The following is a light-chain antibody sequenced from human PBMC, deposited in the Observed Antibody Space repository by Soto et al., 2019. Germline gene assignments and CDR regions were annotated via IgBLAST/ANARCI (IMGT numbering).Light chain of an antibody. CDR1: QSISSY. Sequence: IQLTQSQSSLSASVGKRVTLTCLASQSISSYLNWYQQKPGKAPKLLISGASSLQSGVPSRFSGSASGTEFTLTISSLQPDDFATYYCQHYNSYSEAFGQGTKVDIK. J-gene: IGKJ1*01. V-gene: IGKV1-5*01. CDR3: QHYNSYSEA. CDR2: GAS.